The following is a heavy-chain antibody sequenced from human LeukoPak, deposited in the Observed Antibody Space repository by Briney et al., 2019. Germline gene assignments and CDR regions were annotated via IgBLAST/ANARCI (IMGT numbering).Heavy chain of an antibody. J-gene: IGHJ4*02. CDR2: ISPSGGST. V-gene: IGHV1-46*01. D-gene: IGHD5-12*01. Sequence: ASVKVSCKAFGYTFTSNYMHWVRQAPGQGPEWMGVISPSGGSTTYAQKFQGRVTLTRDMSTSTVYMELSSLRSEDTAVYYCARGEYSGYDCFDYWGQGTLVTVSS. CDR3: ARGEYSGYDCFDY. CDR1: GYTFTSNY.